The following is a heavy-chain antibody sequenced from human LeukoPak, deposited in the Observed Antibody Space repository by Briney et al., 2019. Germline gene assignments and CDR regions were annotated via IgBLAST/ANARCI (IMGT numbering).Heavy chain of an antibody. V-gene: IGHV3-30*18. CDR3: AKGQRGTSYRVYYYYMDA. Sequence: GGSLRLSCAASGFTFSSYSMNWVRQAPGKGLEWVAVISYDGSNKYYADSVKGRFTISRDNSKNTLYLQMNSLRAEDTAVYYCAKGQRGTSYRVYYYYMDAWGKGTTVTVSS. CDR1: GFTFSSYS. J-gene: IGHJ6*03. D-gene: IGHD1-1*01. CDR2: ISYDGSNK.